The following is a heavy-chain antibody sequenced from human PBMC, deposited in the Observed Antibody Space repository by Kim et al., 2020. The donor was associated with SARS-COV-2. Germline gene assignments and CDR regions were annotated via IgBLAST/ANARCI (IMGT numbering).Heavy chain of an antibody. V-gene: IGHV4-61*01. D-gene: IGHD3-22*01. CDR2: IYYSGST. CDR1: GGSVSSGSYY. CDR3: ARDAPYYYDSSGFSL. Sequence: SENLSLTCTVSGGSVSSGSYYWSWIRQPPGKGLEWIGYIYYSGSTNYNPSLKSRVTISVDTSKNQFSLKLSSVTAADTAVYYCARDAPYYYDSSGFSLWGQGTLVTVSS. J-gene: IGHJ4*02.